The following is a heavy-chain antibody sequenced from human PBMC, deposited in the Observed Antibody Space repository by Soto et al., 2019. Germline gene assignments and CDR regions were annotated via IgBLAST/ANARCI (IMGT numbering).Heavy chain of an antibody. J-gene: IGHJ6*02. CDR2: INAGNGNT. D-gene: IGHD2-2*01. V-gene: IGHV1-3*01. CDR1: GYTFTSYA. Sequence: AASVKVSCKASGYTFTSYAMHWVRQAPGQRLEWMGWINAGNGNTKYSQKFQGRVTITRDTSASTAYMELSSLRSEDTAVYYCARKAGPYCSSTSCSYGMDVWGQGTTVTVSS. CDR3: ARKAGPYCSSTSCSYGMDV.